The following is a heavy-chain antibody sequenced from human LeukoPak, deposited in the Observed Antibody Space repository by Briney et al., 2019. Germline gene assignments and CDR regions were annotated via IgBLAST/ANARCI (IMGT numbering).Heavy chain of an antibody. V-gene: IGHV1-69*05. D-gene: IGHD4-17*01. CDR2: IIPIFGTA. CDR1: GGTFSSYA. CDR3: ARGSWTTVGYYYYYYLDV. Sequence: GSSVKVSCKASGGTFSSYAISWVRQAPGQGLEWMGGIIPIFGTANYAQKFQGRVTITTDESTSTAYMDLSSLRSEDTAVYYCARGSWTTVGYYYYYYLDVWGKGTTVTVSS. J-gene: IGHJ6*03.